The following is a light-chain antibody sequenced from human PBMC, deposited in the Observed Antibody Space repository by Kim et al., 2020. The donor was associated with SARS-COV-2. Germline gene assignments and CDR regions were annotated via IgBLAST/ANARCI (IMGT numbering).Light chain of an antibody. CDR2: GVS. J-gene: IGLJ3*02. CDR1: SNDIGGYNS. V-gene: IGLV2-11*01. CDR3: CSYAGSYTLV. Sequence: GQSVTIPCTGTSNDIGGYNSVSWFQQHPGKAPKLMIYGVSQRPSRVPDRFSGSKSGNTASLTISGLQAEDEADYYCCSYAGSYTLVFGGGTQLTVL.